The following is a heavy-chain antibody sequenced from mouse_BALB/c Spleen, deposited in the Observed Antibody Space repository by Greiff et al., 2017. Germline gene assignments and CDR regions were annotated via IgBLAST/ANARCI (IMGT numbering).Heavy chain of an antibody. CDR3: TTMITLDY. D-gene: IGHD2-4*01. J-gene: IGHJ4*01. CDR2: IDPETGGT. Sequence: QVQLKQSGAELVRPGASVTLSCKASGYTFTDYEMHWVKQTPVHGLEWIGAIDPETGGTAYNQKFKGKATLTADKSSSTAYMELRSLTSEDSAVYYCTTMITLDYWGQGTSVTVSS. CDR1: GYTFTDYE. V-gene: IGHV1-15*01.